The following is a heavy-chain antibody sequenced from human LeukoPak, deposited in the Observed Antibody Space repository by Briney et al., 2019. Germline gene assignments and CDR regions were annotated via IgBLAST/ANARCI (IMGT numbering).Heavy chain of an antibody. Sequence: GRSLRLSCAASGFTFSSYGMHWVRQAPGKGLEWVAVIWYDGSNKYYADSVKGRFTISRDNSKNTLYLQMNSLRAVDTAVYYCAKIGVRAGDSDYWGQGTLVTVSS. V-gene: IGHV3-33*06. CDR1: GFTFSSYG. D-gene: IGHD2-21*02. CDR2: IWYDGSNK. J-gene: IGHJ4*02. CDR3: AKIGVRAGDSDY.